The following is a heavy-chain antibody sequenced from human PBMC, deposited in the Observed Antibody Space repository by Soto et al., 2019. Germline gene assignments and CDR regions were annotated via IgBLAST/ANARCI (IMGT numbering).Heavy chain of an antibody. Sequence: PSETLSLTCTVSGGSISSSSYYWGWIRQPPGKGLEWIGSIYYSGSTYYNPSLKSRVTISVDTSKNQFSLKLSPVTAADTAVYYCARHHPPRKLRFMELLFGAFDPWGQGTLVTVSS. CDR3: ARHHPPRKLRFMELLFGAFDP. CDR2: IYYSGST. J-gene: IGHJ5*02. D-gene: IGHD3-3*01. V-gene: IGHV4-39*01. CDR1: GGSISSSSYY.